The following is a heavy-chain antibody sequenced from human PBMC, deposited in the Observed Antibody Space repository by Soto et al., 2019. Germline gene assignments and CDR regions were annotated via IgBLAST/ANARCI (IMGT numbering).Heavy chain of an antibody. D-gene: IGHD3-22*01. J-gene: IGHJ4*02. Sequence: PLLESGGGLVQPGGSLRLSCVASGFPFSNYAMTWVRQAPGKGLEWVSALSGSGVSTYYADSVMGRFTISRDNSKNTVYLQMNSLRAEDTAVYYCAKIESRFFYDSTGYYPFDYWGQGTLVTVSS. V-gene: IGHV3-23*01. CDR2: LSGSGVST. CDR3: AKIESRFFYDSTGYYPFDY. CDR1: GFPFSNYA.